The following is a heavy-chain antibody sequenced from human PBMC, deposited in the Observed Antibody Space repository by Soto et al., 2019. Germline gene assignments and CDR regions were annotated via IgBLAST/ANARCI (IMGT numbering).Heavy chain of an antibody. CDR2: ISSSSSTI. Sequence: PGGSLRLSCAASGFTFSSYSMNWLRQAPGKGLEWVSYISSSSSTIYYADSVKGRFTISRDNAKNSLYLQMNSLRAEDTAVYYCARDRAAAGADDAFDIWGQGTMVTVSS. V-gene: IGHV3-48*01. CDR3: ARDRAAAGADDAFDI. CDR1: GFTFSSYS. D-gene: IGHD6-13*01. J-gene: IGHJ3*02.